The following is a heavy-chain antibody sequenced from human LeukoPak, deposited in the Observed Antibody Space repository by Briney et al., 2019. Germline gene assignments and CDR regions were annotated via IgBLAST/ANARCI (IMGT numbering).Heavy chain of an antibody. Sequence: SETLSLTCTVSGGSISSYYWSWIRQPPGKGLEWIGYIYYSGSTNYNPSLKSRVTILVDTSKNQFSLKLSSVTAADTAVYYCARHFRYSSGWYVMNWFDPWGQGTLVTVSS. CDR1: GGSISSYY. CDR2: IYYSGST. D-gene: IGHD6-19*01. J-gene: IGHJ5*02. CDR3: ARHFRYSSGWYVMNWFDP. V-gene: IGHV4-59*08.